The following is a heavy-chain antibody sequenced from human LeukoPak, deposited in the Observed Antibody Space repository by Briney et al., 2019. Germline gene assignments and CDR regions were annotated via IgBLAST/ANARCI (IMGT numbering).Heavy chain of an antibody. CDR3: ARQRDLRFLEWLSPDASDI. CDR2: IYPGDSDT. Sequence: GESLKISCKGSGYSFTSYWIGWVRQMPGKGLEWMGIIYPGDSDTRYSPSFQGEVTISADKPISTAYLQWSSLMASDTAMYYCARQRDLRFLEWLSPDASDIWGQGTMVTASS. CDR1: GYSFTSYW. D-gene: IGHD3-3*01. J-gene: IGHJ3*02. V-gene: IGHV5-51*01.